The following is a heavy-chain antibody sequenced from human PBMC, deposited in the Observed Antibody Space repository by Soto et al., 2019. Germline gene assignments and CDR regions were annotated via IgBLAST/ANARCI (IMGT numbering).Heavy chain of an antibody. CDR1: GFTFSSYA. J-gene: IGHJ4*02. CDR3: ARDLPEVEYSGSWGIDY. V-gene: IGHV3-30-3*01. Sequence: GGSLRLSCAASGFTFSSYAMHWVRQAPGKGLEWVAVISYDGSNKYYADSVKGRFTISRDNSKNTLYLQVNSLRAEDTAVYYCARDLPEVEYSGSWGIDYWGQGTLVTVSS. CDR2: ISYDGSNK. D-gene: IGHD1-26*01.